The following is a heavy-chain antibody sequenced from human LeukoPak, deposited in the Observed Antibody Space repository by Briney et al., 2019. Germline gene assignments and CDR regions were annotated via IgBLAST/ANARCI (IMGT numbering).Heavy chain of an antibody. CDR1: GGSISSYY. CDR2: IYYSGST. Sequence: PSETLSLTCTVSGGSISSYYWNWIRQPPGKGLEWIGYIYYSGSTNYNPSLKSRVTISVDTSKNQFSLKLSSVTAADTAVYYCARSRTWGAYYFDYWGQGTLVTVSS. CDR3: ARSRTWGAYYFDY. V-gene: IGHV4-59*01. D-gene: IGHD3-16*01. J-gene: IGHJ4*02.